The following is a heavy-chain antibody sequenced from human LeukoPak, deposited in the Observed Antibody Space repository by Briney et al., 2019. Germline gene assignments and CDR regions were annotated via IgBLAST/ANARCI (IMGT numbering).Heavy chain of an antibody. D-gene: IGHD3-3*01. Sequence: SETLSLTCAVYGGSFSGYYWSWIRQPPGKGLEWIGEINHSGSTNYNPSLKSRVTILVDTSKNQFSLKLSSVTAADTAVYYCARPQAPYYDFWSGYYDYWGQGTLVTVSS. CDR1: GGSFSGYY. J-gene: IGHJ4*02. V-gene: IGHV4-34*01. CDR3: ARPQAPYYDFWSGYYDY. CDR2: INHSGST.